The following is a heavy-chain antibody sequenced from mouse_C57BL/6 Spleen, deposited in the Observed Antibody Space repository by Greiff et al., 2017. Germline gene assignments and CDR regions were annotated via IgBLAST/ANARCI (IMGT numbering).Heavy chain of an antibody. CDR2: IDPETGGT. CDR1: GYTFTDYE. J-gene: IGHJ3*01. CDR3: TIITTVVEKAWFAY. D-gene: IGHD1-1*01. Sequence: QVHVKQSGAELVRPGASVTLSCKASGYTFTDYEMHWVKQTPVHGLEWIGAIDPETGGTAYNQKFKGKAILTADKSSSTAYMELRSLTSEDSAVYYCTIITTVVEKAWFAYWGQGTLVTVSA. V-gene: IGHV1-15*01.